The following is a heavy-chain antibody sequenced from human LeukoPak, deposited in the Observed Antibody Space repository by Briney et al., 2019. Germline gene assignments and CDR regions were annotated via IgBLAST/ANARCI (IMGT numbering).Heavy chain of an antibody. J-gene: IGHJ4*02. Sequence: GGSLRLSCAASGFTFINAWMSWVRQAPGKGLEWVGRIKSKTDGGTTDYTAPVKGRSTISRDDSKNTLYLQMNSLKTEDTAVYYCTTIGYSSSWPFDYWGQGTLVTVSS. CDR2: IKSKTDGGTT. CDR3: TTIGYSSSWPFDY. V-gene: IGHV3-15*01. D-gene: IGHD6-13*01. CDR1: GFTFINAW.